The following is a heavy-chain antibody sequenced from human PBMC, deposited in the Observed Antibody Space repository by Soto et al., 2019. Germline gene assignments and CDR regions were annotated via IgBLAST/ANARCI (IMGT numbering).Heavy chain of an antibody. CDR3: ARAGYSGYDWAFDY. J-gene: IGHJ4*02. Sequence: SETLSLTCTVSGGSISSGDYYWSWIRQPPGKGLEWIGYIYYSGSTYYNPSLKSRVTISVDTSKNQFSLKLSSVTAADTAVYYCARAGYSGYDWAFDYWGQGTLVTVSS. V-gene: IGHV4-30-4*01. CDR2: IYYSGST. D-gene: IGHD5-12*01. CDR1: GGSISSGDYY.